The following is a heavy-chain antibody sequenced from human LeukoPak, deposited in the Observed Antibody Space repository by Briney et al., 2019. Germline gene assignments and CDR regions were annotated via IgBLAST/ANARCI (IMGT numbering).Heavy chain of an antibody. CDR2: IKEDGSEK. CDR3: ARDRAVAGLFDS. V-gene: IGHV3-7*01. Sequence: PGGSLRLSCAASGFTFSSYSMNWVRQAPGKGLEWVANIKEDGSEKQYVDSVKGRLTISRDNAKNSLYLQMNSLRAEDTAVYYCARDRAVAGLFDSWGQGTLVTVSS. J-gene: IGHJ4*02. CDR1: GFTFSSYS. D-gene: IGHD6-19*01.